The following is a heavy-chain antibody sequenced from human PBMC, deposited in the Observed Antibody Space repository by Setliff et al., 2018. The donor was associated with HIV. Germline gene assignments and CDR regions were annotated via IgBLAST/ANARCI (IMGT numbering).Heavy chain of an antibody. Sequence: SETLSLTCTVSGGSISSSSYYWGWIRQPPGKGLEWIGSIYYSGSTYYNPSLKSRATISVDTSKNQFSLNLTSVTAADTAVYCCAGTREYRFGFGLGQFDPWGQGTLVTVSS. V-gene: IGHV4-39*01. CDR1: GGSISSSSYY. J-gene: IGHJ5*01. D-gene: IGHD3-16*01. CDR3: AGTREYRFGFGLGQFDP. CDR2: IYYSGST.